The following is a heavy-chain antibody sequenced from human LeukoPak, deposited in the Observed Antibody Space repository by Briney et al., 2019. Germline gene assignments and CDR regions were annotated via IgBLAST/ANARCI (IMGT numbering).Heavy chain of an antibody. D-gene: IGHD4-17*01. CDR1: GYTFTGYY. Sequence: ASVKVSCKAPGYTFTGYYMHWVRQAPGQGLEWMGWINPNSGGTNYAQKFQGRVTMTRDTSISTAYMELSRLRSDDTAVYYCAFLGYGDYRGYMDVWGKGTTVTVSS. V-gene: IGHV1-2*02. J-gene: IGHJ6*04. CDR3: AFLGYGDYRGYMDV. CDR2: INPNSGGT.